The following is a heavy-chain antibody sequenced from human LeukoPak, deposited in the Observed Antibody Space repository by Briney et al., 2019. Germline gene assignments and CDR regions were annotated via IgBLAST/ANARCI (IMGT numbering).Heavy chain of an antibody. CDR3: AKQPKYYYDSSGYSPEPEYYFDY. Sequence: QPGGSLRLSCAASGFTFDDYGMSWVRQAPGKGLEWVSAISGSGGSTYYADSVKGRFTISRDNSKNTLYLQMNSLRAEDTAIYYCAKQPKYYYDSSGYSPEPEYYFDYWGQGTLVTVSS. J-gene: IGHJ4*02. D-gene: IGHD3-22*01. V-gene: IGHV3-23*01. CDR1: GFTFDDYG. CDR2: ISGSGGST.